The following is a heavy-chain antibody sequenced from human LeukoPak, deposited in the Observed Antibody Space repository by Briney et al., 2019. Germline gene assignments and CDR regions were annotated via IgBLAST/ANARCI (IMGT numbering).Heavy chain of an antibody. V-gene: IGHV4-59*08. CDR3: ARDSGSYWYDY. D-gene: IGHD1-26*01. CDR1: GGSISSHY. Sequence: SETLSLTCTVSGGSISSHYWSWIRQPPGKGLEWIGYIYYSGSTNYNPSLKSRVTISVDTSKNQFSLKLSSVTAADTVVYYCARDSGSYWYDYWGQGTLVTVSS. CDR2: IYYSGST. J-gene: IGHJ4*02.